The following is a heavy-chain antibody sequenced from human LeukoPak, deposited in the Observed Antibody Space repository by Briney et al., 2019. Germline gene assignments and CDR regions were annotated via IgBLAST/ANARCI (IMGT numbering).Heavy chain of an antibody. Sequence: PGGSLRLSCAASGFTFSSYAMSWVRQAPGKGLEWVSAISGSGGSTYYADSVKGRFTISRDNAKNSLYLQMNSLRAEDTAVYYCARGDDFSGDYWGQGTLVTVSS. J-gene: IGHJ4*02. CDR3: ARGDDFSGDY. V-gene: IGHV3-23*01. CDR1: GFTFSSYA. CDR2: ISGSGGST. D-gene: IGHD3-16*01.